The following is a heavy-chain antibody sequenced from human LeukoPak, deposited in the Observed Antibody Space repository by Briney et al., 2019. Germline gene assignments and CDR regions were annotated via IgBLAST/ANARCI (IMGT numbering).Heavy chain of an antibody. CDR3: ARGPPPTYNWFDP. CDR2: INHSGST. Sequence: SETLSLTCAVYGGSFSGYYWSWIRQPPGKGLEWIGEINHSGSTNYNPSLKSRVTISVDTSKNQFSLKLSSVTAADTAVYYCARGPPPTYNWFDPWGQGTLVTVSS. V-gene: IGHV4-34*01. CDR1: GGSFSGYY. J-gene: IGHJ5*02.